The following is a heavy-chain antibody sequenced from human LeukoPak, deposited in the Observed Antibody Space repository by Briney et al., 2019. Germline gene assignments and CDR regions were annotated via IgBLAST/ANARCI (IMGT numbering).Heavy chain of an antibody. D-gene: IGHD6-19*01. CDR2: ITWNGGST. J-gene: IGHJ4*02. Sequence: GGSLRLSCAASGFTFDDYGMSWVRQAPGKGLKWVSGITWNGGSTGYADSVKGRFTISRDNAKNSLYLQMNSLRAEDTAFYYCARDPGDILVAGTFDYWGQGTLVTVSS. CDR3: ARDPGDILVAGTFDY. CDR1: GFTFDDYG. V-gene: IGHV3-20*04.